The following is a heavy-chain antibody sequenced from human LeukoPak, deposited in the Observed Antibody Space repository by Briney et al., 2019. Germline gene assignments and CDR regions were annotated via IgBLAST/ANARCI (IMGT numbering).Heavy chain of an antibody. CDR2: IYASGTT. J-gene: IGHJ6*03. Sequence: PSETLSLTCTVSGGSISSYYWSWIRQPAGKGLEWIGRIYASGTTNYNPSLKSRVTISEDKSKNQFSLKLTSVTAADTAVDYCARDSPYYYYYYMDVWGKGTTVTVSS. CDR3: ARDSPYYYYYYMDV. CDR1: GGSISSYY. V-gene: IGHV4-4*07.